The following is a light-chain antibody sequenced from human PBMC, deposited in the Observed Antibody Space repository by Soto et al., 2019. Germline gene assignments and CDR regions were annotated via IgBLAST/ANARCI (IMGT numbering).Light chain of an antibody. CDR2: GAS. Sequence: IVMTQSPATLSVSPGERATLSCRASQSVSRNLAWYRQKPGQAPRLLIYGASTRATGTPARFSGSGSGTEFTLTISSLQAEDFSVYYCQQYKGLAYTFGQGTKLEIK. CDR3: QQYKGLAYT. V-gene: IGKV3-15*01. J-gene: IGKJ2*01. CDR1: QSVSRN.